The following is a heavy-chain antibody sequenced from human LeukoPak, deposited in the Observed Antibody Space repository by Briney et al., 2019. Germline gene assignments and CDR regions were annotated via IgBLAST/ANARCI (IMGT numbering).Heavy chain of an antibody. J-gene: IGHJ4*02. V-gene: IGHV3-74*01. Sequence: PGGSLRLSCAASGFTFSSYSMNWVRQAPGKGLVWVSHINRDGNITNYADSVKGRFTISRDNDKNTLYLQMNSLRAEDTAVYYCARLGGATTSGYYFDYWGQGTLVSVSS. CDR2: INRDGNIT. CDR1: GFTFSSYS. D-gene: IGHD1-26*01. CDR3: ARLGGATTSGYYFDY.